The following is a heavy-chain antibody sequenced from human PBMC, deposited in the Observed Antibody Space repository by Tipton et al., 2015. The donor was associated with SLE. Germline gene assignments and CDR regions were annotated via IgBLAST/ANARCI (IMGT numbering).Heavy chain of an antibody. CDR3: ATSRDGDGYNSAEYFQH. CDR1: GDSVTSHY. V-gene: IGHV4-59*02. J-gene: IGHJ1*01. Sequence: TLSLTCNVSGDSVTSHYWTWIRQPPGKGLEWIGYMYYSGRSDYNASLRSRVTISIDTSKNQFSLNLNSVTAADTAVYYCATSRDGDGYNSAEYFQHWGQGTLVTVSS. D-gene: IGHD5-24*01. CDR2: MYYSGRS.